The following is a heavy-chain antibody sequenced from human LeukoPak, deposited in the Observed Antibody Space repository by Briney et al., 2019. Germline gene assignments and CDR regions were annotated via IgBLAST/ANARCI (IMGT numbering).Heavy chain of an antibody. Sequence: SETLSLTCTVSGGSISSYYWSWLRQPPGKGLEWIGYIYYSGSTNYNPSLKSRVTISLDTSKNQFSLKLSSVTAADTAVYYCAGAVVITSAEYFQHWGQGTLVTVSS. D-gene: IGHD3-22*01. CDR3: AGAVVITSAEYFQH. J-gene: IGHJ1*01. CDR1: GGSISSYY. CDR2: IYYSGST. V-gene: IGHV4-59*01.